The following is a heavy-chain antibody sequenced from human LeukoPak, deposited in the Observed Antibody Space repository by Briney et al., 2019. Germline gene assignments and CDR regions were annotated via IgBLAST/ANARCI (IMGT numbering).Heavy chain of an antibody. Sequence: SETLSLSCAVSGGSISSGGYSSSWIRQPPGKGLEWIGYIYHSGSTYYNPSLKSRVTISVDRSKNQFSLKLSSVTAADTAVYYCARGSGTRRWRFDPWGQGTLVTVSS. D-gene: IGHD1-26*01. CDR2: IYHSGST. V-gene: IGHV4-30-2*01. CDR1: GGSISSGGYS. CDR3: ARGSGTRRWRFDP. J-gene: IGHJ5*02.